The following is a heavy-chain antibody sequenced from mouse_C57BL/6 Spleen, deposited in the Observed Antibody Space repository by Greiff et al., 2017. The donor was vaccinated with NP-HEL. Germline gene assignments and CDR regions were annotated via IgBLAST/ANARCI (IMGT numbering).Heavy chain of an antibody. CDR3: AAHDYVSYAMDY. V-gene: IGHV1-26*01. D-gene: IGHD2-4*01. CDR2: INPNNGGT. Sequence: EVQLQQSGPELVKPGASVKISCKASGYTFTDYYMNWVKQSHGKSLEWIGDINPNNGGTSYNQKFKGKATLTVDKSSSTAYMELRSLTSEDSAVYYCAAHDYVSYAMDYWGQGTSVTVSS. CDR1: GYTFTDYY. J-gene: IGHJ4*01.